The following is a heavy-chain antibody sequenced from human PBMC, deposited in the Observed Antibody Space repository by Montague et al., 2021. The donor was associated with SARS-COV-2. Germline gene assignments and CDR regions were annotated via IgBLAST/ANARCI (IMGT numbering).Heavy chain of an antibody. CDR1: GDSVPSNTAA. D-gene: IGHD6-13*01. Sequence: CAISGDSVPSNTAAWNWIRQSPSRGLEWLGRTYYRSKWYYDYAVSVKSRMTISPDTSKNQFSLQLSSVTPEDRAVYYCARGPRYSLSWSFDYWGQGTLVTVSS. CDR2: TYYRSKWYY. J-gene: IGHJ4*02. V-gene: IGHV6-1*01. CDR3: ARGPRYSLSWSFDY.